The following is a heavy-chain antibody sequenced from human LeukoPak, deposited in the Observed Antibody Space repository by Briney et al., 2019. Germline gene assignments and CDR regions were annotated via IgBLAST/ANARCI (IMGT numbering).Heavy chain of an antibody. CDR3: EKDPRFLEWLPDSIFDY. CDR1: GFTFSRYA. J-gene: IGHJ4*02. Sequence: GGSLRLSCAASGFTFSRYAMSWVRQAPGKGLEWVSAISGSGGSTYYADSVKGRFTISRDNSKNTLYLQMNSLRAEDTAVYYCEKDPRFLEWLPDSIFDYWGQGTLVTVSS. D-gene: IGHD3-3*01. V-gene: IGHV3-23*01. CDR2: ISGSGGST.